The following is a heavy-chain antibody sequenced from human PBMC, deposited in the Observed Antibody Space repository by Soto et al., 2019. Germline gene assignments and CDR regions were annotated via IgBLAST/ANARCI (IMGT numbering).Heavy chain of an antibody. CDR2: INPNSGGT. Sequence: QVQLVQSGAEVKKPGASVKVSCKASGYTFTGYYMHWVRQAPGQGLEWMGWINPNSGGTNYAQKFQGWVTITRDTSISTAYMELSRLRSDDTAVYYCARSTVTTLSQPHDFDYWGQGTLVTVSS. D-gene: IGHD4-17*01. V-gene: IGHV1-2*04. CDR1: GYTFTGYY. J-gene: IGHJ4*02. CDR3: ARSTVTTLSQPHDFDY.